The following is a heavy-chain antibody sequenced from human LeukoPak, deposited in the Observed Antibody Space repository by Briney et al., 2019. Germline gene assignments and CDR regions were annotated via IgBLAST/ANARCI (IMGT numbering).Heavy chain of an antibody. CDR1: GFPFSSYP. CDR3: AGSSGYSSGWDVGY. V-gene: IGHV3-23*01. D-gene: IGHD6-19*01. Sequence: GGSLRLSCAGSGFPFSSYPISWVRQPPGKGLEWVSAITASGDSTYSADSVKGRFTISRDNSRNTLFLEMSSLRAEDTAVYYCAGSSGYSSGWDVGYWGQGTLVTVSS. CDR2: ITASGDST. J-gene: IGHJ4*02.